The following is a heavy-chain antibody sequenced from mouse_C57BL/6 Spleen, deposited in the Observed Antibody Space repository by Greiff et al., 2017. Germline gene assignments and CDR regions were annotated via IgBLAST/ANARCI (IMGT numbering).Heavy chain of an antibody. CDR1: GYTFTGYW. V-gene: IGHV1-9*01. Sequence: VKLMESGAELMKPGASVKLSCKATGYTFTGYWIEWVKQRPGHGLEWIGEILPGSGSTNYNEKFKGKATFTADTSSNTAYMQLSSLTTEVSAIYYCARSWDSNYRKAWFAYWGQGTLVTVSA. J-gene: IGHJ3*01. CDR3: ARSWDSNYRKAWFAY. D-gene: IGHD2-5*01. CDR2: ILPGSGST.